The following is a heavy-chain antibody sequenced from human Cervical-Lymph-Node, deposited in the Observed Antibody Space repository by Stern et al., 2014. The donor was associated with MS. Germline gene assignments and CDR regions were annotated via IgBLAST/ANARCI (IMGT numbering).Heavy chain of an antibody. CDR3: ARALRSFDP. D-gene: IGHD2-15*01. CDR2: ISKSGTT. Sequence: QVQLQESGPGLVKPSQTLSLTCTVSGGSISSGVYYWSWIRQVPGKGLEWIGYISKSGTTYFHPSLQSRLSMSVDTSKNQFSLNLNSVTAADTAVYYCARALRSFDPWGQGTVVTVSS. CDR1: GGSISSGVYY. V-gene: IGHV4-31*03. J-gene: IGHJ5*02.